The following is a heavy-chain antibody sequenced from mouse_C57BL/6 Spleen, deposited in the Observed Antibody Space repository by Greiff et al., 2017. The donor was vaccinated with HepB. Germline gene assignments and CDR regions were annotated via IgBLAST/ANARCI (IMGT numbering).Heavy chain of an antibody. D-gene: IGHD1-1*01. J-gene: IGHJ4*01. Sequence: QVQLQQPGAELVRPGSSVKLSCKASGYTFTSYWMHWVKQRPIQGLEWIGNIDPSDSETHYNQKFKDKATLTVDKSSSTAYMQLSSLTSEDSAVYYCARRLNYYGSSYAMDYWGQGTSVTVSS. CDR2: IDPSDSET. CDR1: GYTFTSYW. CDR3: ARRLNYYGSSYAMDY. V-gene: IGHV1-52*01.